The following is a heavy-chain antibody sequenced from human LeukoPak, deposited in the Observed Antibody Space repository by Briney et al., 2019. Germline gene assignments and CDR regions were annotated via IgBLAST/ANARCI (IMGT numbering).Heavy chain of an antibody. D-gene: IGHD5-24*01. V-gene: IGHV5-51*01. CDR1: GYSFPGYW. CDR3: ARPRGDGYANDAFDI. CDR2: IYPGDSDA. J-gene: IGHJ3*02. Sequence: GKSLKISCKGSGYSFPGYWIGWVRQMPGKGLECMGIIYPGDSDARYSPSFQGQVTISADKSISTASLQWSSLKASDTAMYYCARPRGDGYANDAFDIWGQGTMVTVSS.